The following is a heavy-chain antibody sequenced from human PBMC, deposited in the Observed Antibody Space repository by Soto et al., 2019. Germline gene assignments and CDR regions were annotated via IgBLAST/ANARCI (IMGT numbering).Heavy chain of an antibody. Sequence: SVKVSCKASGGTFSSYAISWVRQAPGQGLEWMGGIIPIFGTANYAQKFQGRVTITADESTSTAYMELSSLRSEDTAVYYCARGGKYYYDSSGYSPFDYWGQGTLVTVSS. D-gene: IGHD3-22*01. J-gene: IGHJ4*02. CDR3: ARGGKYYYDSSGYSPFDY. CDR1: GGTFSSYA. CDR2: IIPIFGTA. V-gene: IGHV1-69*13.